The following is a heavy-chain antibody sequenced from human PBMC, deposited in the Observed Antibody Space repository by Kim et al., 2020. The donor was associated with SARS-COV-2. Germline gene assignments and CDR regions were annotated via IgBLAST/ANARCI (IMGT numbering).Heavy chain of an antibody. CDR2: IIPIFGTA. CDR3: ARRLGNYGEPLFWFDP. J-gene: IGHJ5*02. Sequence: SVKVSCKASGGTFSSYAISWVRQAPGQGLEWMGGIIPIFGTANYAQKFQGRVTITADESTSTAYMELSSLRSEDTAVYYCARRLGNYGEPLFWFDPWGQGTLVTVSS. CDR1: GGTFSSYA. D-gene: IGHD4-17*01. V-gene: IGHV1-69*13.